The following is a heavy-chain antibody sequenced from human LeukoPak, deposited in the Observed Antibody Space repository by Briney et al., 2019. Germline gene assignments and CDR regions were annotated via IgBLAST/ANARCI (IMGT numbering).Heavy chain of an antibody. CDR1: GGSFSGYY. CDR2: IYHSGST. Sequence: SETLSLTCAVYGGSFSGYYWGWIRQPPGKGLEWIGSIYHSGSTYYNPSLKSRVTISVDTSKNQFSLKLSSVTAADTAVYYCARDGVSRYCSSTSCYGFRWFDPWGQGTLVTVSS. V-gene: IGHV4-38-2*02. D-gene: IGHD2-2*01. J-gene: IGHJ5*02. CDR3: ARDGVSRYCSSTSCYGFRWFDP.